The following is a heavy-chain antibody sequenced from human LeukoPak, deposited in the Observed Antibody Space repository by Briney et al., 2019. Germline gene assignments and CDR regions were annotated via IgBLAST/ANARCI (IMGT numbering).Heavy chain of an antibody. J-gene: IGHJ4*02. V-gene: IGHV3-23*01. Sequence: TGGSLRLSCAASGFTFSSHAMSWVRQAPGKGLEWISSIIYSGGSTNYADSVKGRFTISRDNSKNALYLQLNSLRVEDTAVYHCAKVRGWPQNPYFDYWGQGTLVTVSS. D-gene: IGHD2-15*01. CDR2: IIYSGGST. CDR3: AKVRGWPQNPYFDY. CDR1: GFTFSSHA.